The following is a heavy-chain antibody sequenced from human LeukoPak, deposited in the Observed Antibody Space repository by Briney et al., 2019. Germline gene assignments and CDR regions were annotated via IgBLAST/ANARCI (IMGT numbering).Heavy chain of an antibody. CDR3: ARNNCSSTSCDPLFDY. Sequence: SETLSLTCTVSGGSISSGSYYWSWIRQPAGKGLEWIGRIYTSGSTNYNPSLKSRVTISVDTSKNQFSLKLSSVTAADTAVYYCARNNCSSTSCDPLFDYWGQGTLVTVSS. V-gene: IGHV4-61*02. D-gene: IGHD2-2*01. CDR1: GGSISSGSYY. CDR2: IYTSGST. J-gene: IGHJ4*02.